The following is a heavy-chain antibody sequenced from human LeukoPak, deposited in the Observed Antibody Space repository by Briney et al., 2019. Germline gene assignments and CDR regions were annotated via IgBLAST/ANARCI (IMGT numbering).Heavy chain of an antibody. J-gene: IGHJ4*02. Sequence: GGSLRLSCAASGFTFSSYSMNWVRQAPGKGLEWVSSISSSSSYIYYADSVKGRFTISRDNAKNSLYLQMNSLRAEDTAVYYCARDSYGDYFTYFDYWGQGTLVTVSS. V-gene: IGHV3-21*01. CDR3: ARDSYGDYFTYFDY. CDR1: GFTFSSYS. CDR2: ISSSSSYI. D-gene: IGHD4-17*01.